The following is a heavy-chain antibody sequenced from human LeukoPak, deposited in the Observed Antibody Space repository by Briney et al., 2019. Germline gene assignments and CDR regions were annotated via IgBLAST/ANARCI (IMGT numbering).Heavy chain of an antibody. CDR3: AGGIAVAGIPS. V-gene: IGHV4-59*01. CDR2: IYYSGST. J-gene: IGHJ5*02. CDR1: GGSISSYY. Sequence: SETLSLTCTVSGGSISSYYWSWIRQPPGKGVEWIGYIYYSGSTNYNPSLKSRVTISVDTSKNQFSLKLSSVTAADTAAYYCAGGIAVAGIPSWGQGTLVTVSS. D-gene: IGHD6-19*01.